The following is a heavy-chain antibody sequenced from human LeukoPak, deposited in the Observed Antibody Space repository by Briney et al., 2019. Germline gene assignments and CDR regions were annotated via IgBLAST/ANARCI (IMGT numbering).Heavy chain of an antibody. CDR3: ARCSRSSTDCYSAFDI. CDR2: ITNWNGGST. V-gene: IGHV3-20*04. CDR1: GFSFDDYG. D-gene: IGHD2-2*02. Sequence: GGSLRLSCEASGFSFDDYGMSWVRQSTGKGLEWVSAITNWNGGSTGYAGSVRSRFTISRDNAKNSLYLQMNSLRAEDTALYYCARCSRSSTDCYSAFDIWGQGSMVTVSS. J-gene: IGHJ3*02.